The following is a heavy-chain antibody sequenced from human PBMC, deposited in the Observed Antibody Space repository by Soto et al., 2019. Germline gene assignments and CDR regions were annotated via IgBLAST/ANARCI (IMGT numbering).Heavy chain of an antibody. CDR1: GGTFSSYT. J-gene: IGHJ4*02. D-gene: IGHD6-13*01. Sequence: QVQLVQSGAEVKKPGSSVKVSCKASGGTFSSYTISWVRQAPGQGLEWMGRIIPILGIANYAQKFQGRVEITADKSTSTAYMELSSLRSEDTAVYYCAEDSSSWSKTYYFDYWGQGTLVTVSS. CDR3: AEDSSSWSKTYYFDY. CDR2: IIPILGIA. V-gene: IGHV1-69*02.